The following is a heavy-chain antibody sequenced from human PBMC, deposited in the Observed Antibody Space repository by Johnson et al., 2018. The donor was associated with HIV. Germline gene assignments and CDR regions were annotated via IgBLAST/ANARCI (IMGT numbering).Heavy chain of an antibody. CDR1: GFTFSSYD. D-gene: IGHD3-10*01. CDR3: ARDRGLDAFDI. CDR2: IYSGGST. V-gene: IGHV3-66*01. J-gene: IGHJ3*02. Sequence: MLLVESGGGLVQPGGSLRLSCAASGFTFSSYDMHWVRQATGKGLEWVSAIYSGGSTYYADSVKGRFTISRDNSKNTLYLQMNSLRAEDTAVYYCARDRGLDAFDIWGQGTMVTVSS.